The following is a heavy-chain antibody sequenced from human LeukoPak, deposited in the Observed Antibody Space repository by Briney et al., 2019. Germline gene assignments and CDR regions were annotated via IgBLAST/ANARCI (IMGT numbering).Heavy chain of an antibody. D-gene: IGHD4-17*01. CDR2: FHYSGNT. J-gene: IGHJ4*02. Sequence: SETLSLTCTVSGGSVSSYYWTWIRQPPGKGLEWIGYFHYSGNTDYNPVLKSRATISVDTSKNQFSLNVNSVTAADTAVYYCARGNGDYGEPYFFDLWGRGSLVTVSS. CDR1: GGSVSSYY. CDR3: ARGNGDYGEPYFFDL. V-gene: IGHV4-59*02.